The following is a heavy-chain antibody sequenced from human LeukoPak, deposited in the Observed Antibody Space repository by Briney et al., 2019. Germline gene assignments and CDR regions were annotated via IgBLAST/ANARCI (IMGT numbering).Heavy chain of an antibody. Sequence: PGGSLRLSCAASGFTFSSYGMHWVRQAPGKGLEWVAVISYDGSNKYYADSVKGRFTISRDNSKNTLYLQMNSLRAEDTAVYYSAKDRGWLWDLDAFDIWGQGTMVTVSS. D-gene: IGHD3-9*01. CDR1: GFTFSSYG. CDR3: AKDRGWLWDLDAFDI. CDR2: ISYDGSNK. V-gene: IGHV3-30*18. J-gene: IGHJ3*02.